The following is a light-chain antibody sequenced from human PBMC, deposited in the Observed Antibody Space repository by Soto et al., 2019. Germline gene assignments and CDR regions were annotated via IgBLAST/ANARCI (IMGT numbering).Light chain of an antibody. CDR1: SSDVGGYNY. J-gene: IGLJ2*01. CDR2: EVI. CDR3: SSYAGSDVI. Sequence: QSALTQPPSASGSPGQSVTISCTGTSSDVGGYNYVSWYQQHPGKAPQLMIYEVIKRPSGVPDRFSGSKSGNTASLTVSGLQAEDEADYYCSSYAGSDVIFGGGTKLTVL. V-gene: IGLV2-8*01.